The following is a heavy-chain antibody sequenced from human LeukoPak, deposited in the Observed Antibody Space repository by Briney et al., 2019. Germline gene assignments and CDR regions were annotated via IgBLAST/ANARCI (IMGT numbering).Heavy chain of an antibody. CDR2: ISYDGSNK. V-gene: IGHV3-30*04. Sequence: PGGSLRLSCAASGFTFSSYAMHWVRQAPGKGLEWVAVISYDGSNKYYADSVKGRFTISRDNSKNTLYLQMNSLRAEDTAVYYCARDEDIVAVVAARFDYWGQGTLVTVSS. J-gene: IGHJ4*02. D-gene: IGHD2-15*01. CDR3: ARDEDIVAVVAARFDY. CDR1: GFTFSSYA.